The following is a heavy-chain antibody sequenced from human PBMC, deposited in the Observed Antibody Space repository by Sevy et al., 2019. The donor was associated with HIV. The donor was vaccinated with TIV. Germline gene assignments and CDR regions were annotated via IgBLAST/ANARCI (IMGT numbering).Heavy chain of an antibody. CDR1: GGSISSHY. D-gene: IGHD2-15*01. CDR3: ARGLKDCRGGSCLWYFEH. J-gene: IGHJ1*01. V-gene: IGHV4-59*11. CDR2: IYYPGST. Sequence: SETLSLTCIVSGGSISSHYWSWIRQPPGKGLEWIGYIYYPGSTNYNPSLKSRVTISVDMSKNQFSLKLSSVTAADTAVYYSARGLKDCRGGSCLWYFEHWGQGTLVTVSS.